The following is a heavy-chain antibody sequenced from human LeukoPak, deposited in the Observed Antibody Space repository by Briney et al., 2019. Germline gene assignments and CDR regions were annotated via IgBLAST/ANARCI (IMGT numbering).Heavy chain of an antibody. CDR2: IYYSGST. CDR1: GGFIGTRGYY. CDR3: ARGARSYNSSWRRSNWYFDL. Sequence: KASETLSLTCSVSGGFIGTRGYYWGWIRQPPGKGLEWIGSIYYSGSTYYNPSLKSRVTISVDTSKNQFSLKVSSVTAADTAVYYCARGARSYNSSWRRSNWYFDLWGRGTLVTVSS. J-gene: IGHJ2*01. D-gene: IGHD6-13*01. V-gene: IGHV4-39*07.